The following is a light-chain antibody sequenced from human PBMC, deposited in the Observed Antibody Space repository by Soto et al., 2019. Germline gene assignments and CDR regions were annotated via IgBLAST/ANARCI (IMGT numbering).Light chain of an antibody. CDR2: GAS. CDR1: QSVSSK. Sequence: EIVMTQSLATLSVSPGEKAVLSARASQSVSSKLAWYQQKPGQAPRLLIYGASTRATGISARFSGSGSGTEFTLTISSLQSEDFAVYYCQQYNDWPRPFGQGTKVAIK. V-gene: IGKV3-15*01. J-gene: IGKJ1*01. CDR3: QQYNDWPRP.